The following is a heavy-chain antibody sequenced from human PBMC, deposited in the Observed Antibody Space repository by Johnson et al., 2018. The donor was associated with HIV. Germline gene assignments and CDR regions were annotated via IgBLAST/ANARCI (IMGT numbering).Heavy chain of an antibody. D-gene: IGHD6-19*01. V-gene: IGHV3-13*01. Sequence: VRLVESGGGLVQPGGSLRLSCAASGFTFSSYDMHWVRQATGKGLEWVSAIGTAGDTYYPGSVKGRFTISRENAKNSLYLQMGSLRAEDMAVYYCARAPGWFDAFDIWGKGTMVTVSS. J-gene: IGHJ3*02. CDR3: ARAPGWFDAFDI. CDR1: GFTFSSYD. CDR2: IGTAGDT.